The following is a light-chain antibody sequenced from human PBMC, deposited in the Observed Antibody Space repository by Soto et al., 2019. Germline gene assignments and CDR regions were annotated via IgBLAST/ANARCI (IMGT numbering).Light chain of an antibody. CDR1: QSVSSTY. Sequence: EVVLTQSPVTLSLSPGERATLSCRASQSVSSTYLAWYQQKPGQAPRLLIYGASSRATGLPDRFSGSGSGTDFTRTISRLEPEDFAVYYCQQYSSLRTFGQGTKVEIK. J-gene: IGKJ1*01. V-gene: IGKV3-20*01. CDR3: QQYSSLRT. CDR2: GAS.